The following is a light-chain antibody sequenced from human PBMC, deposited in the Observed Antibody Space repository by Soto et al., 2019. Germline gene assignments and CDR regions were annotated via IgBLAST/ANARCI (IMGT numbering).Light chain of an antibody. J-gene: IGKJ1*01. V-gene: IGKV3-20*01. Sequence: GVTHSPGTLSLSPGERATLSCRASQSVSSSYLAWYQQKPGQAPRLLIYGASSRATGIPDRFSGSGSGTDFTLTISRLEPEDFAVYYCQQYGSSWTFGQGTKVDIK. CDR3: QQYGSSWT. CDR1: QSVSSSY. CDR2: GAS.